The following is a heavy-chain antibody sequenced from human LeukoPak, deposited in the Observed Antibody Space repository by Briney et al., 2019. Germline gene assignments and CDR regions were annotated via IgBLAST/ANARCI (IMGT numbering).Heavy chain of an antibody. CDR1: GGSISSFY. J-gene: IGHJ3*02. CDR3: ARGRYCSADICSGGDAFDI. D-gene: IGHD2-15*01. CDR2: IYTRGST. V-gene: IGHV4-4*07. Sequence: PSETLSLTCTVSGGSISSFYWNWIRQPPGKGLEWIGRIYTRGSTNYNPSLKSRVTMSVDTSKNQFSLKLSSVTAADTAVYYCARGRYCSADICSGGDAFDIWGQGTMVSVSS.